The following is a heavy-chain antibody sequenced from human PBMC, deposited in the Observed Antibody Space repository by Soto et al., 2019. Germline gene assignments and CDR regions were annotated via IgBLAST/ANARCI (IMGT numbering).Heavy chain of an antibody. J-gene: IGHJ4*02. D-gene: IGHD3-10*01. V-gene: IGHV1-2*04. Sequence: ASVKVSCKASGNTVPNYAIHWVRQAPGQRLEWMGWINPNSGGTNYAEKFQDWVTMTRDTSISTAYMELSRLRSDDTAVYYCARGYYYGSGTYYELYYFDYWGQGTLVTVSS. CDR2: INPNSGGT. CDR1: GNTVPNYA. CDR3: ARGYYYGSGTYYELYYFDY.